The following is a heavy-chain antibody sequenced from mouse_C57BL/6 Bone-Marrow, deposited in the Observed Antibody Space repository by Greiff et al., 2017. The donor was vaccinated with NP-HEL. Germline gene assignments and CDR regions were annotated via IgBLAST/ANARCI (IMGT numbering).Heavy chain of an antibody. D-gene: IGHD6-1*01. CDR3: ARHGGANRGDLDY. CDR2: ISGGGGNT. V-gene: IGHV5-9*01. J-gene: IGHJ2*01. CDR1: GFTFSSYT. Sequence: EVQGVESGGGLVKPGGSLKLSCAASGFTFSSYTMSWVRQTPEKRLEWVATISGGGGNTYYPDSVKGRFTISRDNAKNTLYLQMSSLRSEDTALYYCARHGGANRGDLDYWGQGTTLTVSS.